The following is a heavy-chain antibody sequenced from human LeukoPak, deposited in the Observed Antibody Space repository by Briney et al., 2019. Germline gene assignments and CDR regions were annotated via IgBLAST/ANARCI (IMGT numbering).Heavy chain of an antibody. CDR1: GYPFISTG. CDR2: ISAKSGDT. J-gene: IGHJ4*02. V-gene: IGHV1-18*01. D-gene: IGHD6-19*01. CDR3: ARDSSGWFFFDY. Sequence: ASVKVSCKASGYPFISTGINWLRQAPGQGLEWMAWISAKSGDTIYAQTLQDRVTVTTDTATGTAYMELRSLRSDDTAVYYCARDSSGWFFFDYWGQGTLVTVSS.